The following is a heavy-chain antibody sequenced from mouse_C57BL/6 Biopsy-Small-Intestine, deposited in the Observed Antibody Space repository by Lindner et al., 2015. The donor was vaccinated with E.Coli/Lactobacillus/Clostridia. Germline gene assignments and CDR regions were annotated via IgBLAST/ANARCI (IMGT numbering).Heavy chain of an antibody. V-gene: IGHV1-47*01. D-gene: IGHD2-5*01. CDR3: ARGSNYDYAMDF. Sequence: VQLQESGAELVKPGASVKMSCKASGYTFTTYPIEWMKQNHGKSLEWIGNFHPYNDDTKYNEKFKGKATLTVEKSSSTVHLELSRLTSDDSAVYYCARGSNYDYAMDFWGQGTSVTVSS. CDR1: GYTFTTYP. J-gene: IGHJ4*01. CDR2: FHPYNDDT.